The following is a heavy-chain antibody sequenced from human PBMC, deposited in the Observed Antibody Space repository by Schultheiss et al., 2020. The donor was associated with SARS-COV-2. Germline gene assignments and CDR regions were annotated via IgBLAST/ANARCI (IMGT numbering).Heavy chain of an antibody. CDR1: GFTFSSYG. CDR2: IYSAGST. D-gene: IGHD6-13*01. CDR3: AKDRGYSSSRGPVDY. Sequence: GGSLRLSCAASGFTFSSYGMHWVRQAPGKGLEWVSLIYSAGSTYYADSVKGRFTISRDNAKNSLYLQMNSLKAEDTAVYYCAKDRGYSSSRGPVDYWGQGALVTVSS. V-gene: IGHV3-NL1*01. J-gene: IGHJ4*02.